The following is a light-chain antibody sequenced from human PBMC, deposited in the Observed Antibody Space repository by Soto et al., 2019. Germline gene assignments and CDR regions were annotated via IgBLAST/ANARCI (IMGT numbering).Light chain of an antibody. CDR2: DTF. CDR3: QQYHNLLT. CDR1: QSVSFW. Sequence: DIPMTQSPSTLSASVGDRVTITCRASQSVSFWLAWYKQKPGKAPKLLIYDTFNLESGVPSRFSGSGSGTEFTLTISSLQPDDFATYFCQQYHNLLTFGGGTRVQIK. V-gene: IGKV1-5*01. J-gene: IGKJ4*01.